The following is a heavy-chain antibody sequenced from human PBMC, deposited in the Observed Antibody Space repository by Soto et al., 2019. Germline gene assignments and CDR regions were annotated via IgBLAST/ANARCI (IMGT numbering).Heavy chain of an antibody. D-gene: IGHD1-26*01. CDR3: AKDKKRWDLLWYFDL. J-gene: IGHJ2*01. CDR2: ISWDGGST. CDR1: GFTFDDYT. Sequence: GGSLRLSCAASGFTFDDYTMHWVRQAPGKGLEWVSRISWDGGSTNYADSVKGRFTISRDNSKNSLYLQMNSLRIEDTALYYCAKDKKRWDLLWYFDLWGRGTLVTVSS. V-gene: IGHV3-43*01.